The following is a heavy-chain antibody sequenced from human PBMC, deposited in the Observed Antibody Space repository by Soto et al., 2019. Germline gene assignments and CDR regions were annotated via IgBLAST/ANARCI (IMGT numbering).Heavy chain of an antibody. Sequence: LRLSCEASGFTLRNYSMTWIRQAPGKGLEWVSLISANDVGTYYAESVKTRFTISTDQSRNTVYLQMDSLRADDTAIYYCAKAKNDYNWDNRPPFDYWGQGTLVTVSS. CDR1: GFTLRNYS. V-gene: IGHV3-23*01. J-gene: IGHJ4*02. CDR3: AKAKNDYNWDNRPPFDY. CDR2: ISANDVGT. D-gene: IGHD1-20*01.